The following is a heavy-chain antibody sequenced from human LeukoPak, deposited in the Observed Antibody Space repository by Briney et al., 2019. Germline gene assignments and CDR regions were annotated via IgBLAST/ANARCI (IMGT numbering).Heavy chain of an antibody. J-gene: IGHJ4*02. V-gene: IGHV3-48*02. CDR3: ARDRSYGSFNY. D-gene: IGHD5-18*01. Sequence: GSRRLSCTASGFTFSTYSMNWVRQAPGRGLEWVSYISGSSSSSDGGAKQYADSVKGRFTISRDNDKNSLYLQMNSLRDEDTAVYYCARDRSYGSFNYWGQGTLGTVSS. CDR2: ISGSSSSSDGGAK. CDR1: GFTFSTYS.